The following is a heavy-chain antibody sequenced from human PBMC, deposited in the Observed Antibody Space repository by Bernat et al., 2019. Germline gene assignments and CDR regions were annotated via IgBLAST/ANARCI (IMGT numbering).Heavy chain of an antibody. CDR1: GFTVSRNY. Sequence: EVQLVESGGGLVQPGGSLRLSCAASGFTVSRNYMSWVRQAPGKGLEWVSVIYSGGSTYYADSVKGRFTISRDNSKNTLYLQMNSLRAEDTAVYYCARATVTRYGMYIWGQGPTVDVSS. CDR3: ARATVTRYGMYI. J-gene: IGHJ6*02. CDR2: IYSGGST. V-gene: IGHV3-66*01. D-gene: IGHD4-17*01.